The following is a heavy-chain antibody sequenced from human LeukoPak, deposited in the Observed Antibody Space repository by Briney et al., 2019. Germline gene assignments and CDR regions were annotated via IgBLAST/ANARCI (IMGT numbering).Heavy chain of an antibody. Sequence: PGGSLRLSCAASGFTFSNYGMHWVRQTPGKGLEWVALISYDGSNQYYADSVKGRFTISRDNSENTLYLRMNSLRAEDTAVYYCAELGITMIGGVWGKGTTVTISS. J-gene: IGHJ6*04. CDR2: ISYDGSNQ. V-gene: IGHV3-30*18. CDR1: GFTFSNYG. D-gene: IGHD3-10*02. CDR3: AELGITMIGGV.